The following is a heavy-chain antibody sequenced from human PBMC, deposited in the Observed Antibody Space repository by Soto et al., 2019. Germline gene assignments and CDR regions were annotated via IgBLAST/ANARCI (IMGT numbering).Heavy chain of an antibody. CDR3: ARGRYCLTGRCFPNWFDS. V-gene: IGHV4-30-4*01. CDR2: IYKSATT. J-gene: IGHJ5*01. D-gene: IGHD7-27*01. CDR1: GDSISNLDYF. Sequence: SETLSLTCSVSGDSISNLDYFWAWIRQPPGQALEYIGYIYKSATTYYNPSFESRVAISADTSKSQFSLNVTSVTAADTAVYFCARGRYCLTGRCFPNWFDSWGQGALVTVSS.